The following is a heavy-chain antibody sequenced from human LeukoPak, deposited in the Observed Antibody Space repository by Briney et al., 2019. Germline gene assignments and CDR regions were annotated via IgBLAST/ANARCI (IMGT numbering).Heavy chain of an antibody. J-gene: IGHJ4*02. CDR1: GFTFSSYG. CDR2: ISYDGSNK. D-gene: IGHD2-21*02. Sequence: GGSLRLSCAASGFTFSSYGMHWVRQAPGKGLEWVAVISYDGSNKYYADSVKGRFTISRDNSKNTLYLQMNSLRAEDTAAYYCAKDKSLDCGGDCYYSYFDYWGQGTLVTVSS. CDR3: AKDKSLDCGGDCYYSYFDY. V-gene: IGHV3-30*18.